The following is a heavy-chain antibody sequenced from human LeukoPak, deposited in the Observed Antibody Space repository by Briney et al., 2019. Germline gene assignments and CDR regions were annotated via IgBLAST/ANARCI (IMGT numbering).Heavy chain of an antibody. CDR1: GFTFSSYG. V-gene: IGHV3-23*01. CDR3: AKKGAEGLNYDFWSGPPSYYYYYMAV. Sequence: GGTLRLSCAASGFTFSSYGMNWVRQAPGKGLEWVSGITGRGESTYYADSVKGRFTISRDNSKNTLYLQMNRLRAEDTAVYYCAKKGAEGLNYDFWSGPPSYYYYYMAVWGEGTTVTVS. J-gene: IGHJ6*03. CDR2: ITGRGEST. D-gene: IGHD3-3*01.